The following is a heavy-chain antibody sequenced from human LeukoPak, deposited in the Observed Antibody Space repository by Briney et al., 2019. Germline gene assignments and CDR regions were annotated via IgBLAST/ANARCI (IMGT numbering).Heavy chain of an antibody. J-gene: IGHJ5*01. CDR2: ISGTGGAT. D-gene: IGHD2-21*01. CDR3: VKDPRDTYGTNWFVS. Sequence: GGSLRLSCVASGFSFGNYAMSWVRQAPGKGLQWVSQISGTGGATWYAGFARDRFTISRDNSKKTLYLQMSGLRVKDTAMYYCVKDPRDTYGTNWFVSWGQGTLLIVSS. CDR1: GFSFGNYA. V-gene: IGHV3-23*01.